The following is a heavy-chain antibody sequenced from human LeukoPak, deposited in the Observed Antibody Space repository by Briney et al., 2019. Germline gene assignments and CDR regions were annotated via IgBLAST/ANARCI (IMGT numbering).Heavy chain of an antibody. CDR3: AKDQIGWAPGYVSGPLDQ. V-gene: IGHV3-74*01. CDR2: INSDGSRT. Sequence: GGSLRLSCTASGFTFSDYWMHWVRQAPGKGLVWVSRINSDGSRTNYADCVKGRFTISRDNAKNTVFLQMNSLRAEDAAVYYCAKDQIGWAPGYVSGPLDQWGQGTLVTVSS. J-gene: IGHJ4*02. CDR1: GFTFSDYW. D-gene: IGHD6-19*01.